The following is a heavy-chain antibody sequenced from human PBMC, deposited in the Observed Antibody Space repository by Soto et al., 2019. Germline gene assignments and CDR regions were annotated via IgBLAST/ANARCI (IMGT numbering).Heavy chain of an antibody. J-gene: IGHJ6*02. V-gene: IGHV3-74*01. CDR3: ARVWEATINYYYYGMDV. CDR2: INSDGSST. CDR1: GFTFSSYW. D-gene: IGHD5-12*01. Sequence: EVQLVESGGDLVQPGGSLRLSCAASGFTFSSYWMHWVRQAPGKGLVWVSRINSDGSSTSYADSVKGRFTISRDNAKNTLYLQMNSLRAEDTAVYYCARVWEATINYYYYGMDVWGQGTTVTVSS.